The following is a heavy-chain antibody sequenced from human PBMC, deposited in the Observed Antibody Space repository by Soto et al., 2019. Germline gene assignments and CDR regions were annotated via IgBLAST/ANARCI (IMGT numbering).Heavy chain of an antibody. Sequence: QVQLVQSGAEVKKPGASVKVSCKASGYTFANYGISWVRQAPGQGLEWMGWISAYNGYTNYAQNLQGRVTMTTDTSTSTAYMELRSLRSDDTAVYYCARNSSTVPQLPCDYWGQGTLVTVSS. V-gene: IGHV1-18*01. CDR3: ARNSSTVPQLPCDY. D-gene: IGHD4-17*01. J-gene: IGHJ4*02. CDR1: GYTFANYG. CDR2: ISAYNGYT.